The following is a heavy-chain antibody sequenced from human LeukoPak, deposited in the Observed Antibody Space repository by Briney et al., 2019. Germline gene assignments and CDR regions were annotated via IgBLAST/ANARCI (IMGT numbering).Heavy chain of an antibody. V-gene: IGHV1-2*02. J-gene: IGHJ4*02. CDR3: ARPTLSPYYYDSSGDYDY. CDR2: TNPNSGGT. D-gene: IGHD3-22*01. CDR1: GYTFTGYY. Sequence: AASVTVSCKASGYTFTGYYMHWVRQAPGQGLEWMGWTNPNSGGTNYAQKFQGRVTMTRDTSISTAYMELSRLRSDDTAVYYCARPTLSPYYYDSSGDYDYWGQGTLVTVSS.